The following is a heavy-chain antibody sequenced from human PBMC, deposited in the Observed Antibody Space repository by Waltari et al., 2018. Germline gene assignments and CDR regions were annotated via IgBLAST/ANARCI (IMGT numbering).Heavy chain of an antibody. CDR1: GGTFSSYA. J-gene: IGHJ6*03. CDR3: ARERRYDYHYYYMDV. Sequence: QVQLVQSGAEVKKPGSSVKVSCKASGGTFSSYAISWVRQAPGQGLEWVGGIIPILGIANYAQKFQGRVTSTADESASTAYMELSSLRSEDTAVYYCARERRYDYHYYYMDVWGKGTTVTVSS. CDR2: IIPILGIA. D-gene: IGHD3-16*01. V-gene: IGHV1-69*04.